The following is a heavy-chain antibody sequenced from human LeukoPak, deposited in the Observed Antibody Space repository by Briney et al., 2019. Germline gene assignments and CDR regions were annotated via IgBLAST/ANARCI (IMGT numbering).Heavy chain of an antibody. CDR1: GGSISSYY. CDR3: ARLYYDSSGQVYYGMDV. V-gene: IGHV4-59*08. Sequence: SETLSLTCAVSGGSISSYYWSWIRQPPGKGLEWIGYSYYSGSTNYNPSLKSRVTISADTSKNQFSLKLSSVTAADTVVYYCARLYYDSSGQVYYGMDVWGQGTTVTVSS. CDR2: SYYSGST. J-gene: IGHJ6*02. D-gene: IGHD3-22*01.